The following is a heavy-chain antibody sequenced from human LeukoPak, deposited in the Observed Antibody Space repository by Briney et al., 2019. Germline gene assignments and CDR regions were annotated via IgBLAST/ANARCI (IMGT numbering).Heavy chain of an antibody. CDR3: ARDFIAGNFWSGTDY. CDR1: GGSISSYY. D-gene: IGHD3-3*01. Sequence: PSETLSLTCTVSGGSISSYYWSWIRQPPGKGLEWIGYIYYSGSTNYNPSLKSRVTISVDTSKNQFSLKLSSVTAADTAVYYCARDFIAGNFWSGTDYWGQGTLVTVSS. CDR2: IYYSGST. J-gene: IGHJ4*02. V-gene: IGHV4-59*12.